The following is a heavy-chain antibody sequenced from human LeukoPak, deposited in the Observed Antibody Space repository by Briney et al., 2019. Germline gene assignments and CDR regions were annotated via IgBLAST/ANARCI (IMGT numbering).Heavy chain of an antibody. CDR2: IIPIFGTS. CDR3: GRAQRWLQAAPDY. CDR1: GGTFSSYA. J-gene: IGHJ4*02. Sequence: ASVKVSCKASGGTFSSYAISWVRQAPGQGLEWMGGIIPIFGTSNYAQKFQGRVTITADESTSTAYMELRSLRSDDTAVYYCGRAQRWLQAAPDYWGQGTLVTVSS. D-gene: IGHD5-24*01. V-gene: IGHV1-69*01.